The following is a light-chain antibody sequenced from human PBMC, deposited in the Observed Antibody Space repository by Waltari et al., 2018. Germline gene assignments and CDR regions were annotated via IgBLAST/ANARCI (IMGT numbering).Light chain of an antibody. CDR1: SSDVGRYNL. Sequence: QSALTQPASVSGSPGQSITTSFSGTSSDVGRYNLVSRYQQHTGKAPKLMISEVSKRPSGVSNRFSDSKSGNTASLTISGLQAEDEADYYCCSYAGSSTFVVFGGGTKLTVL. CDR3: CSYAGSSTFVV. J-gene: IGLJ2*01. CDR2: EVS. V-gene: IGLV2-23*02.